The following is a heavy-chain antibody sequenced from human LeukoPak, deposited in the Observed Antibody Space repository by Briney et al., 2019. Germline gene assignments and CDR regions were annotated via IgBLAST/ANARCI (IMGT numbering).Heavy chain of an antibody. CDR1: GFTFSSYS. Sequence: PGGSLRLSCAASGFTFSSYSMNWVRQAPGKGLEWVSSISSSSSYIYYADSVKGRFTISRDNAKNSLYLQMNSLRAEDTAVYYCARDLDMVRGVGDAFDIWGQGTMVTVSS. J-gene: IGHJ3*02. CDR2: ISSSSSYI. D-gene: IGHD3-10*01. V-gene: IGHV3-21*01. CDR3: ARDLDMVRGVGDAFDI.